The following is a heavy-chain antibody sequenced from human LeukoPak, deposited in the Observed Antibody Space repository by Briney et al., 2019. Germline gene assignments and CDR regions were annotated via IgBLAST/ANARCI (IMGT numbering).Heavy chain of an antibody. V-gene: IGHV1-2*02. J-gene: IGHJ5*02. CDR2: IYPKSGGT. D-gene: IGHD2-2*01. CDR1: GYIFTDYY. Sequence: ASVTVSCKASGYIFTDYYLHWVRQAPGQGLEWMGWIYPKSGGTDYAQKFQGRVTMTRETSISTVYMELSSLGSDDPAVYYCTRARLSTSCYEFDPWGLGTPVTVSS. CDR3: TRARLSTSCYEFDP.